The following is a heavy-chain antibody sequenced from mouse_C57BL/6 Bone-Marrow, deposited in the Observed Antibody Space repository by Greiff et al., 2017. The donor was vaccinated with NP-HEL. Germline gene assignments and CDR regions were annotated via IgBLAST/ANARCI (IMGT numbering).Heavy chain of an antibody. Sequence: VQLQQPGAELVKPGASVKLSCKASGYTFTSYWMHWVKQRPGRGLEWIGWIDPNSGGTKYNEKFKSKATLTVDKPSSTAYMQLSSLTSEDSAVYYCARAENDYWYFDVWGTGTTVTVSS. D-gene: IGHD2-3*01. CDR3: ARAENDYWYFDV. CDR2: IDPNSGGT. J-gene: IGHJ1*03. CDR1: GYTFTSYW. V-gene: IGHV1-72*01.